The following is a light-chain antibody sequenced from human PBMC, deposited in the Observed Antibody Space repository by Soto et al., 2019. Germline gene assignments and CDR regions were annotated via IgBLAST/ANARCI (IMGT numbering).Light chain of an antibody. J-gene: IGLJ1*01. CDR2: DVS. Sequence: QSALTQPASVSGSPGQSITISCTGTSSDVGGYNYVSWYQQHPGKAPKLMTYDVSDRPSGVSRRFSGSKSGNTASLTISGLQAEDEADYYCSSYTSSSTPYVFGTGTKLTVL. CDR3: SSYTSSSTPYV. V-gene: IGLV2-14*03. CDR1: SSDVGGYNY.